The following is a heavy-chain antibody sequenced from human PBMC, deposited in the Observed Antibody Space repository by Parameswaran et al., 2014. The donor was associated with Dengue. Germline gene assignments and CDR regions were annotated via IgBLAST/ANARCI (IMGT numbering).Heavy chain of an antibody. CDR3: ARFASYGSGPMIFDY. V-gene: IGHV4-39*01. J-gene: IGHJ4*02. D-gene: IGHD6-19*01. CDR2: IYYSGST. Sequence: WIRQPPGKGLEWIGSIYYSGSTYYNPSLKSRVTISVDTSKNQFSLKLSSVTAADTAVYYCARFASYGSGPMIFDYWGQGTLVTVSS.